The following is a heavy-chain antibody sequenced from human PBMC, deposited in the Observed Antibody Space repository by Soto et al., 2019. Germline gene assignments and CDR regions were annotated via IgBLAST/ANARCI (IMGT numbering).Heavy chain of an antibody. CDR1: GFTFSSYG. V-gene: IGHV3-33*01. CDR3: ARGRGLRDGYNYFDY. Sequence: GGSLRLSCAASGFTFSSYGMHWVRQAPGKGLEWVAVIWYDGSNKYYADSVKGRFTISRDNSKNTLYLQMNSLRAEDTAVYYCARGRGLRDGYNYFDYWGQGTLVTVSS. CDR2: IWYDGSNK. D-gene: IGHD3-10*01. J-gene: IGHJ4*02.